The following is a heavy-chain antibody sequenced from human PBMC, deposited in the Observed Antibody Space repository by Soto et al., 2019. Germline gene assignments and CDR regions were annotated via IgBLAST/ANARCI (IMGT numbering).Heavy chain of an antibody. D-gene: IGHD6-19*01. J-gene: IGHJ4*02. CDR3: ARQGLDLDY. V-gene: IGHV4-39*01. CDR2: IYYSGST. Sequence: SETLSLTCTVSGGSISSSSYYWGWIRQPPGKGLEWIGSIYYSGSTYYNPSLKSRVTISVDTSKNQFSLKLSSVTAADTAVYYCARQGLDLDYWGQGTLVTVSS. CDR1: GGSISSSSYY.